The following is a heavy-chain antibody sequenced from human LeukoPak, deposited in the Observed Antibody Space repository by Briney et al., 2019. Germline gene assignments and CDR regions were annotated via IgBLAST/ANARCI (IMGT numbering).Heavy chain of an antibody. CDR3: ARDLVVKRLAGGSESFFDY. CDR1: GFTFTSYS. D-gene: IGHD3-10*01. V-gene: IGHV3-48*01. CDR2: ISISSSTI. J-gene: IGHJ4*02. Sequence: PGRSLRLSCAASGFTFTSYSMDWGRQAPGKGLEWGSYISISSSTIYYADSVQGRLIISRDNSKNTLYLQMNSLRAEDTAVYYCARDLVVKRLAGGSESFFDYWGQGTLVTVSS.